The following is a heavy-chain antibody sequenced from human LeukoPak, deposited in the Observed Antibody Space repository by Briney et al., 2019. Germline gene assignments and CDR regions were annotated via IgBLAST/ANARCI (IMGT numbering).Heavy chain of an antibody. CDR2: ISNSGNTI. V-gene: IGHV3-11*01. CDR1: GFTFSDYY. Sequence: GGSLRLSCAASGFTFSDYYISWIRQAPGKGLEWISYISNSGNTIYYADSVKGRFTISRDNAKNSLYLQMNSLRAEDTAVYYCAKSLTYYYYMDVWGKGTTVTVSS. CDR3: AKSLTYYYYMDV. J-gene: IGHJ6*03.